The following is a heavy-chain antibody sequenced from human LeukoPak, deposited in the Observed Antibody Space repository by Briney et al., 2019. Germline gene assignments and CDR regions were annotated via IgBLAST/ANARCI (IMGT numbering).Heavy chain of an antibody. V-gene: IGHV4-34*01. CDR2: INQSGRT. CDR3: TISAGRCSGGSCYTLFYYCGMDV. D-gene: IGHD2-15*01. J-gene: IGHJ6*04. CDR1: GRSFSGYY. Sequence: SLLCALYGRSFSGYYSRWIRHPPGGGLEWIGYINQSGRTNHDPALKSGVTISVDTSKNHFSLKLSAVSAAATDVYYCTISAGRCSGGSCYTLFYYCGMDVWDKGTTVTVTA.